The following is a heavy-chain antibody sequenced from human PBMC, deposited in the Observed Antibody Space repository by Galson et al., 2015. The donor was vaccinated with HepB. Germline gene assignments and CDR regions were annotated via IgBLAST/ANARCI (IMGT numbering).Heavy chain of an antibody. J-gene: IGHJ4*02. Sequence: SLRLSCAASGFTFSRYAIDWVRQAPGKGLEWVACISSSSSYIYYADSVKGRFTISRDNAKNSLYLQMNSLRAEDTAVYYCARDPGGGYFDYWGQGTLVTVSS. CDR3: ARDPGGGYFDY. CDR1: GFTFSRYA. V-gene: IGHV3-21*01. CDR2: ISSSSSYI. D-gene: IGHD6-25*01.